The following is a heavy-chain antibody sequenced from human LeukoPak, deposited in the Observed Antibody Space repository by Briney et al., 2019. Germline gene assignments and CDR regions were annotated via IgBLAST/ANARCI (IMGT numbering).Heavy chain of an antibody. D-gene: IGHD3-16*02. CDR3: ARDVRLSDYGMDV. J-gene: IGHJ6*02. V-gene: IGHV4-31*03. CDR1: GGSISSGGYY. CDR2: IYYSRST. Sequence: SETLSLTCTVSGGSISSGGYYWSWIRQHPGKGLEWIGYIYYSRSTYYNPSLKSRVTISVDTSKNQFSLKLSSVTAADTAVYYCARDVRLSDYGMDVWDQGTTVTVSS.